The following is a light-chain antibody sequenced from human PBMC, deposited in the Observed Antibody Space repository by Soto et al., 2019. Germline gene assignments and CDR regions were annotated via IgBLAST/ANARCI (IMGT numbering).Light chain of an antibody. V-gene: IGLV2-8*01. CDR1: SSDVGGYNY. J-gene: IGLJ1*01. CDR3: SSYAGSRNV. Sequence: QSALTQPPSASGSPGQSVAISCTGTSSDVGGYNYVSWYQQHPGKAPKLMIYEVNKRPSGVPDGFSGSKSGNTASLTVSGLQAEDEADYYCSSYAGSRNVFGTGTKLTVL. CDR2: EVN.